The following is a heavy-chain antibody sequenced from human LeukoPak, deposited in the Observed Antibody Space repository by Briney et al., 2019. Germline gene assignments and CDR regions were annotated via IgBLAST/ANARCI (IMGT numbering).Heavy chain of an antibody. CDR2: ISASGGRT. J-gene: IGHJ3*02. CDR3: AKDRNGDWVGGFDM. V-gene: IGHV3-23*01. Sequence: GGSLRLSCAAYGFIFSNYDMSWVRQVPGKRPEWVSGISASGGRTHYADSVKGRLIISRDSSKNTVFLQMNSLRVDDTALSYCAKDRNGDWVGGFDMLGQGTMVTVSS. D-gene: IGHD2-21*01. CDR1: GFIFSNYD.